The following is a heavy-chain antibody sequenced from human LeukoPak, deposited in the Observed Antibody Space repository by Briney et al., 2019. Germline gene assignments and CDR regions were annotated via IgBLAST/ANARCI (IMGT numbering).Heavy chain of an antibody. CDR2: ISSNGGST. J-gene: IGHJ3*02. CDR1: GFTFSSYA. Sequence: GGSLRLPCSASGFTFSSYAMHWVRQAPGKGLEYVSAISSNGGSTYYADSVKGRFTISRDNSKNTLYLQMSSLRAEDTALYYCAKDRRESSGLGAFDIWGQGTLVTVSS. V-gene: IGHV3-64*04. CDR3: AKDRRESSGLGAFDI. D-gene: IGHD6-19*01.